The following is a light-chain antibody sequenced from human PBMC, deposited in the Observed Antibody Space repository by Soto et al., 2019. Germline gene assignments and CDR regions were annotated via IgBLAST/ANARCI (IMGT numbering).Light chain of an antibody. Sequence: DIQMTQSPSSLSASVGDRVTITCRASQSISSYLNWYRQKPGKAPKLLIFAASSLQSGVPSRFSGSGSGTDFTLAISSLQPEDFATYYCHQTYSTPYTFGQGTKLEIK. CDR2: AAS. J-gene: IGKJ2*01. V-gene: IGKV1-39*01. CDR3: HQTYSTPYT. CDR1: QSISSY.